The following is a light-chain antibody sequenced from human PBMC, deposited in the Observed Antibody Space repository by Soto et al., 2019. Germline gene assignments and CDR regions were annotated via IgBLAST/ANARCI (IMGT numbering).Light chain of an antibody. J-gene: IGKJ1*01. V-gene: IGKV1-5*03. Sequence: DIQMTQSPSTLSASVGDRVTITCRASQSISSWLAWYQQKPGKAPKVLIYKASSLESGVPSRFSGSGSGTEFTHTISSLQTEDLATYYCQQYSANSPWTFGQGTKVEIK. CDR1: QSISSW. CDR2: KAS. CDR3: QQYSANSPWT.